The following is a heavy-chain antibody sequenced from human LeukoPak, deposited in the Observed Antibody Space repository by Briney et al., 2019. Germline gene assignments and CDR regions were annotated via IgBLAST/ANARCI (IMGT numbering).Heavy chain of an antibody. D-gene: IGHD1-20*01. CDR1: GFTFSSYS. CDR3: ARARYNWNQNWFDP. V-gene: IGHV3-48*01. J-gene: IGHJ5*02. CDR2: ISSSSSTI. Sequence: GGSLRLSCAASGFTFSSYSMNWVRQAPGKGLEWVSYISSSSSTIYYADSVKGRFTISRDNAKNSLYLQMNSLRAEDTAVYYCARARYNWNQNWFDPWGQGTLVTVSS.